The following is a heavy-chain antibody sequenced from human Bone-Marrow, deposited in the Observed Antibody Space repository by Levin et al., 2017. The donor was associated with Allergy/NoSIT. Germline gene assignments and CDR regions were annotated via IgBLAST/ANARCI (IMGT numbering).Heavy chain of an antibody. J-gene: IGHJ4*02. Sequence: PGESLKISCAASGFTFSSYGMHWVRQAPGKGLEWVAVISYDGSNKYYADSVKGRFTISRDNSKNTLYLQMNSLRAEDTAVYYCAKDRKLRFGDHSPLDYWGQGTLVTVSS. CDR2: ISYDGSNK. CDR3: AKDRKLRFGDHSPLDY. CDR1: GFTFSSYG. V-gene: IGHV3-30*18. D-gene: IGHD3-10*01.